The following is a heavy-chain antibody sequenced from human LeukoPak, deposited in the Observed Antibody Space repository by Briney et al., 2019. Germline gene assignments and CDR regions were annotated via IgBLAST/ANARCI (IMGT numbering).Heavy chain of an antibody. CDR3: ASRCTSTACPSYMDV. V-gene: IGHV4-31*03. CDR1: GGSISSGGYY. CDR2: IYYSGST. J-gene: IGHJ6*03. Sequence: SETLSLTCTVSGGSISSGGYYWSWIRQHPGKGLEWIGYIYYSGSTYYNPSLKSRVTISVDTSKNQFSLKLSSVTAADTAVYYCASRCTSTACPSYMDVWGKGITVTVSS. D-gene: IGHD2-2*01.